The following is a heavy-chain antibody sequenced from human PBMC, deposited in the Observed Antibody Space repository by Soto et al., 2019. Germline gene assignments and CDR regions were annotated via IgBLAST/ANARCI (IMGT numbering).Heavy chain of an antibody. J-gene: IGHJ3*02. V-gene: IGHV4-59*01. CDR2: IFYSGTT. CDR3: ARGRGGTYDAFDI. Sequence: SETLCVACTFSVGSISIYFWSWIRQPPGEGLDWIGYIFYSGTTNYSPSLKSRVTMSLGTAKNQFSLNLTSVTAADTAVYYCARGRGGTYDAFDIWGQGTMVTGS. CDR1: VGSISIYF. D-gene: IGHD1-26*01.